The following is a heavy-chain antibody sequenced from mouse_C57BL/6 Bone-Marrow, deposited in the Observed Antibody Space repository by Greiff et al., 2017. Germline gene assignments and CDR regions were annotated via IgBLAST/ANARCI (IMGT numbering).Heavy chain of an antibody. CDR1: GYTFTSYT. CDR2: INPSSGYT. J-gene: IGHJ3*01. V-gene: IGHV1-4*01. Sequence: LVESGAELARPGASVKMSCKASGYTFTSYTMHWVKQRPGQGLEWIRYINPSSGYTKYNQKFKDKATLTADKSSSTAYMQLSSLTSEDSAVYYCASSFAYWGQGTLVTVSA. CDR3: ASSFAY.